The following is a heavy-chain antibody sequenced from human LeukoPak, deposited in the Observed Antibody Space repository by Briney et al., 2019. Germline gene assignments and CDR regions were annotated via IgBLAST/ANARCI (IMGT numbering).Heavy chain of an antibody. CDR2: INPNSGGT. CDR3: CLPMIVNAFDI. D-gene: IGHD3-22*01. V-gene: IGHV1-2*02. J-gene: IGHJ3*02. Sequence: GASVKVSCKASGYTFTGYYTHWVRQAPGQGLEWMGWINPNSGGTNYAQKFQGRVTMTRDTSISTAYMELSRLRSDDTAVYYCCLPMIVNAFDIWGQGTMVTVSS. CDR1: GYTFTGYY.